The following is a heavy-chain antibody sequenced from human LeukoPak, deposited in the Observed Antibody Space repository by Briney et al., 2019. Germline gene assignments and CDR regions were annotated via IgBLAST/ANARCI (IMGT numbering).Heavy chain of an antibody. CDR1: GFTFSSYG. V-gene: IGHV3-33*01. D-gene: IGHD6-19*01. Sequence: GGSLRLSCAASGFTFSSYGMHWVRQAPGKGLEWVAVIWYDGSNKYYADSVKGRFLISRDNSKNTLSLQMNSLRAEDTAVYYCARGHSSGWYYFDYWGQGTLVTVSS. CDR3: ARGHSSGWYYFDY. CDR2: IWYDGSNK. J-gene: IGHJ4*02.